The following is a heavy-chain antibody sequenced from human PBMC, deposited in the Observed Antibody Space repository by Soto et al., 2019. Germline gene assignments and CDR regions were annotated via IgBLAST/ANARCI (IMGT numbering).Heavy chain of an antibody. J-gene: IGHJ5*02. Sequence: SETLSLTCVVYGGSFSGYYWSWIRQSPGKWLEWIGGINHRGSTNYNPSLESRVTISVDTSKNQSSLKLPSVTAADTAMYHCARDGFCTSTTCRVGNWFDPWGQGXLVTVSS. D-gene: IGHD2-2*01. V-gene: IGHV4-34*01. CDR2: INHRGST. CDR3: ARDGFCTSTTCRVGNWFDP. CDR1: GGSFSGYY.